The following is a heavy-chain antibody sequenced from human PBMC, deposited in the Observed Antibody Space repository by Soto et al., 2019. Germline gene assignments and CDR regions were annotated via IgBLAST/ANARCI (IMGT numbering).Heavy chain of an antibody. V-gene: IGHV3-33*01. J-gene: IGHJ3*02. CDR1: GFTFSSYG. Sequence: GGSLRLSCAASGFTFSSYGMHWVRQAPGKGLEWVAVIWYDGSNKYYADSVKGRFTISRDNSKNTLYLQMNSLRAEDTAVYYCARDPMGYGSGVRGAFDIWGQGTMVTVSS. CDR3: ARDPMGYGSGVRGAFDI. D-gene: IGHD3-10*01. CDR2: IWYDGSNK.